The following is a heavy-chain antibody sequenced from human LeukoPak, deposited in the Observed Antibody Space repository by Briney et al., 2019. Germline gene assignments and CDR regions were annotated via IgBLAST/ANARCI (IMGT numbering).Heavy chain of an antibody. CDR2: IYYSGST. J-gene: IGHJ4*02. Sequence: SETLSLTCTVSGGSISSSSYYWGWIRQPPGKGLEWIGSIYYSGSTYYNPSLKSRVTISVDMSKNQFSLNLRSVTAADTAIYYCAAEDGNFWIGYHYFEDWGQGTLVSVSS. D-gene: IGHD3-3*01. CDR1: GGSISSSSYY. CDR3: AAEDGNFWIGYHYFED. V-gene: IGHV4-39*01.